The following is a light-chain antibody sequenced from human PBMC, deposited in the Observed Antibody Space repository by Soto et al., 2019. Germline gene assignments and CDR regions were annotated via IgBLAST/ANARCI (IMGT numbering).Light chain of an antibody. Sequence: DIQMTQSPSTLSASVGDRLSITCWARQSINTYLAWYQQKPGRAPKVLIYDASSLESEVPSRFRGSGSGTEFTLTISSLQPEDLGIYYCQQYKSMPCTFGEGTKVDIK. CDR2: DAS. CDR3: QQYKSMPCT. V-gene: IGKV1-5*01. CDR1: QSINTY. J-gene: IGKJ4*02.